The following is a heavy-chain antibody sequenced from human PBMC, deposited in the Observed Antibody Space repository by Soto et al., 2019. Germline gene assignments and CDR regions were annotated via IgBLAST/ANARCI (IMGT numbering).Heavy chain of an antibody. CDR2: INHSGST. Sequence: PSETLSLTCAVYGVSFSGYYWSWVRQPPGQGLEWIGEINHSGSTNYNPSLKSRVTISVDTSKNQFSLKLSSVTAADTAVYYCARRIVILAADYGMDVWGQGTTVTVSS. D-gene: IGHD2-15*01. CDR3: ARRIVILAADYGMDV. V-gene: IGHV4-34*01. J-gene: IGHJ6*02. CDR1: GVSFSGYY.